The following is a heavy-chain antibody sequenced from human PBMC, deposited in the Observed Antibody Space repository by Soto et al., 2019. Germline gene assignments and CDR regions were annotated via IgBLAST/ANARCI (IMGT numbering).Heavy chain of an antibody. Sequence: QLQLQESGSGLVKPSQTLSLTCAVSGGSISSGGYCWSWIRQPPGKGLEWIGYIYHSGSTYYNPSLKSRVTISVDRSKNQFSLKLSSVTAADTAVYYCARGGVDYYDSSGYYFSPYYFDYWGQGTLVTVSS. J-gene: IGHJ4*02. CDR2: IYHSGST. CDR3: ARGGVDYYDSSGYYFSPYYFDY. CDR1: GGSISSGGYC. V-gene: IGHV4-30-2*01. D-gene: IGHD3-22*01.